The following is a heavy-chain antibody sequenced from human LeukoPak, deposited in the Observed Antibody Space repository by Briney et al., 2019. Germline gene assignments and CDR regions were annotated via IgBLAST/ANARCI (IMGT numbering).Heavy chain of an antibody. V-gene: IGHV4-39*01. CDR1: GGSISSSSYY. Sequence: TSETLSLTCTVSGGSISSSSYYWGWIRQPPGKGLEWIGSIYYSGSTYYNPSLKSRVTISVDTSKNQFSLELSSVTAADTAVYYCARPSSYSYGYNYWGQGTLVTVSS. D-gene: IGHD5-18*01. J-gene: IGHJ4*02. CDR2: IYYSGST. CDR3: ARPSSYSYGYNY.